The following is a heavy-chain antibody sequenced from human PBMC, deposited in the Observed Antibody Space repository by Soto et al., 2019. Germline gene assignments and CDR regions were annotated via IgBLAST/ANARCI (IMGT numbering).Heavy chain of an antibody. D-gene: IGHD4-17*01. V-gene: IGHV3-21*01. Sequence: GGSLRLSCTASGFTFSSYNMNWVRQAPGKGLEWVSSISSSSNYTYYADSMKGRFTISRDNAKNSLYLQMNSLRAEDTAVYYCARENAYGDPNSFDYWGQGTLVTVSS. CDR3: ARENAYGDPNSFDY. J-gene: IGHJ4*02. CDR2: ISSSSNYT. CDR1: GFTFSSYN.